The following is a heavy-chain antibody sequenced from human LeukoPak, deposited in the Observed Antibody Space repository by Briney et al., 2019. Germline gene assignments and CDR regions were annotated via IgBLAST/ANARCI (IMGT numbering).Heavy chain of an antibody. J-gene: IGHJ4*02. CDR3: ASIAAAGTGY. Sequence: GGSLRLSCAASGFTFSSYGMHWARQAPGKGLEWVAVIWYDGSNKYYADSVKGRFTISRDNSKNTLYLQMNSLRAEDTAVYNCASIAAAGTGYWGQGTLVTVSS. CDR2: IWYDGSNK. CDR1: GFTFSSYG. D-gene: IGHD6-13*01. V-gene: IGHV3-33*01.